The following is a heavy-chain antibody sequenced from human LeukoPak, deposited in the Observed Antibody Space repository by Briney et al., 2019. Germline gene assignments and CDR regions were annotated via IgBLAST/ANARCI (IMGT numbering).Heavy chain of an antibody. V-gene: IGHV4-4*07. J-gene: IGHJ4*02. CDR3: ARAVYNSGWYRVDY. CDR2: IYSTGST. CDR1: GGSISGYY. D-gene: IGHD6-19*01. Sequence: PSETLSLTCAVSGGSISGYYWGWIRQPAGKRLEWIGRIYSTGSTNYNPSLESRVTMSVDASKKQFSLKLSSVTAADTAVYYCARAVYNSGWYRVDYWGRGTLVTVSS.